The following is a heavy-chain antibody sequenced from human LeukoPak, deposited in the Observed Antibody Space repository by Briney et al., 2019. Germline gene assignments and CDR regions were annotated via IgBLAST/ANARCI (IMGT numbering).Heavy chain of an antibody. CDR2: ISAYNGNT. V-gene: IGHV1-18*04. D-gene: IGHD2-2*01. CDR3: ARAPLSIVVVPAANAFDI. CDR1: GYTFTSYG. J-gene: IGHJ3*02. Sequence: ASVKVSCKASGYTFTSYGISWVRQAPGQGLEWMGWISAYNGNTNYAQKLQGRVTVTTDTSTSTAYMELRSLRSDDTAVYYCARAPLSIVVVPAANAFDIWGQGTMVTVSS.